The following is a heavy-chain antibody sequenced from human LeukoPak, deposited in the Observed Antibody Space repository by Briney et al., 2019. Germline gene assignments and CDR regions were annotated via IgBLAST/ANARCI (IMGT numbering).Heavy chain of an antibody. Sequence: SETLSLTCTVSGVSISSSNSYWGWIRQPPGKGLEWIGSIYYSGNTYYNASLKSQVSISIDTSKNQFSLRLSSVTAADTAVYYCARGDSSPFDYWGQGTLVTVSS. CDR1: GVSISSSNSY. J-gene: IGHJ4*02. D-gene: IGHD3-22*01. CDR2: IYYSGNT. V-gene: IGHV4-39*07. CDR3: ARGDSSPFDY.